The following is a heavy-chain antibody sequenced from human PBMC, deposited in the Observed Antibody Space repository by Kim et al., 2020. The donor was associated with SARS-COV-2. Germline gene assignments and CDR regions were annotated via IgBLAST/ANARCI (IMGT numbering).Heavy chain of an antibody. J-gene: IGHJ6*02. CDR2: ISGSGGST. CDR3: AKDRHQLLWFGDRMDV. D-gene: IGHD3-10*01. Sequence: GGSLRLSCAASGFTFSSYAMSWVRQAPGKGLEWVSAISGSGGSTYYADSVKGRFTISRDNSKNTLYLQMNSLRAEDTAVYYCAKDRHQLLWFGDRMDVWGQGTTVTVSS. CDR1: GFTFSSYA. V-gene: IGHV3-23*01.